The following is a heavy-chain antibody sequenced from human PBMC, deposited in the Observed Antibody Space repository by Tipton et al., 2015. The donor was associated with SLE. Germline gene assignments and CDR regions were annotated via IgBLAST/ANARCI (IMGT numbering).Heavy chain of an antibody. J-gene: IGHJ2*01. Sequence: TLSLTCAVSGGSISSSNWWSWVRQPPGKGLEWIGEIYHSGSTNYSPSLKSRVTISVDTSKNQFSLKLSSVTAADTAVYYCAREGALRFLEWLGYFDLWGRGTLVTVSS. CDR2: IYHSGST. V-gene: IGHV4-4*02. D-gene: IGHD3-3*01. CDR1: GGSISSSNW. CDR3: AREGALRFLEWLGYFDL.